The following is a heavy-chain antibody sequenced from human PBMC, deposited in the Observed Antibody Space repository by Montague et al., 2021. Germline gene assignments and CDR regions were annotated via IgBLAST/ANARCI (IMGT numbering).Heavy chain of an antibody. J-gene: IGHJ6*02. V-gene: IGHV5-51*01. D-gene: IGHD2-2*01. CDR3: ARLPYCSSTYCYGGMDV. Sequence: QSGAEVKKPGESLKISCKGSGYSFTNYWIGWVRQMPGKGLEWMGIIYPGDSDTRYSPSFQGQVTISADESISTAYLQWSSLKAPDTAMYYCARLPYCSSTYCYGGMDVWGQGTTVTVSS. CDR1: GYSFTNYW. CDR2: IYPGDSDT.